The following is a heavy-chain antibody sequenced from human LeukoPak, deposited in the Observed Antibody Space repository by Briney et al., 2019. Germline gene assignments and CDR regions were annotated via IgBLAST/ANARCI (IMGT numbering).Heavy chain of an antibody. D-gene: IGHD3-16*01. V-gene: IGHV4-61*01. CDR1: GGSVSGTYY. CDR2: IYHTGST. Sequence: PSETLSLTCTVSGGSVSGTYYWSWIRQPPGQGLEWIAYIYHTGSTDSNPSLRSRVTISLDTSKNQFSLKLNSVTAADTAVYYCARRWVYDKRAFDAWGQGALVTVSS. J-gene: IGHJ3*01. CDR3: ARRWVYDKRAFDA.